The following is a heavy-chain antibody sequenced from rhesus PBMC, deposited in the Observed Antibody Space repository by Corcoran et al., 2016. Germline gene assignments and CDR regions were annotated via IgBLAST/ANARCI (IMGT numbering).Heavy chain of an antibody. CDR2: INGNSGST. D-gene: IGHD4-23*01. Sequence: QVQLQESGPGLVKPSETLSLTCTVSGASISSNWWSWIRQPPGKGLDGIGEINGNSGSTNYNPTRKSRVTISQDASKNQFSLKLSSVTAADTAVYYCARVPGEGYSNYVLDYWGQGVLVTVSS. J-gene: IGHJ4*01. CDR3: ARVPGEGYSNYVLDY. CDR1: GASISSNW. V-gene: IGHV4-80*01.